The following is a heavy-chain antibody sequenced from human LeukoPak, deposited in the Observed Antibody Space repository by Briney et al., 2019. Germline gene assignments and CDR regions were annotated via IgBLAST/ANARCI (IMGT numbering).Heavy chain of an antibody. J-gene: IGHJ4*02. V-gene: IGHV4-34*01. D-gene: IGHD3-10*01. Sequence: SETLSLTCAVYGGSFSGYYWSWIRQPPGKGLEWIGEINHSGSTNYNPSLKSRVTISVDTSKNQFSLKLSSVTAADTAVYYCARHNPYGSGSYYIPYWGQGTLVTVSS. CDR2: INHSGST. CDR3: ARHNPYGSGSYYIPY. CDR1: GGSFSGYY.